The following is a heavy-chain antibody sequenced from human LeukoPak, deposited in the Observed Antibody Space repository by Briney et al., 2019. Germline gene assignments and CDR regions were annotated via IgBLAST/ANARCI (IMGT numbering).Heavy chain of an antibody. CDR2: IYYSGST. Sequence: SETLSLTCTVSGGSISSGRYYWGWIRQPPGKGLEWIGSIYYSGSTYYNPSLKSRVTISVDTSKNQFSLKLSSVTAADTAVYYCARYGHDGDQRWYFDLWGRGTLVTVSS. D-gene: IGHD4-17*01. CDR1: GGSISSGRYY. J-gene: IGHJ2*01. CDR3: ARYGHDGDQRWYFDL. V-gene: IGHV4-39*01.